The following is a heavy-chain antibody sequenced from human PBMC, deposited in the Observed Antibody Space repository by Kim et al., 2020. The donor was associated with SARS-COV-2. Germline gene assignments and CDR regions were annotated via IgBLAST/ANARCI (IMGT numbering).Heavy chain of an antibody. CDR1: GFTVSSNY. V-gene: IGHV3-66*01. Sequence: GGSLRLSCAASGFTVSSNYMSWVRQAPGKGLEWVAVIYSGGSTYYADSVKGRFTISRDNSKNTLYLQMNSLRAEDTAVYYCARDSLGGVGWFDPWGQGTLVTVSS. D-gene: IGHD3-10*01. CDR3: ARDSLGGVGWFDP. J-gene: IGHJ5*02. CDR2: IYSGGST.